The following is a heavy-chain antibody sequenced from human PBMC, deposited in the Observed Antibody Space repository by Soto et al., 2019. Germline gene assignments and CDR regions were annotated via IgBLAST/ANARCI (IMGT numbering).Heavy chain of an antibody. V-gene: IGHV4-59*01. D-gene: IGHD3-10*01. CDR1: RISICSYY. J-gene: IGHJ3*02. Sequence: SAILSLTCAVNRISICSYYWSWIKKPSGQGLEWIGYIYYSGSTNYNHSLKRRVTISVDTSKHQFSLKLRSVTAAGTAGYYCATDYYGSGSDDMLGDDGFDIWGEGAMLS. CDR3: ATDYYGSGSDDMLGDDGFDI. CDR2: IYYSGST.